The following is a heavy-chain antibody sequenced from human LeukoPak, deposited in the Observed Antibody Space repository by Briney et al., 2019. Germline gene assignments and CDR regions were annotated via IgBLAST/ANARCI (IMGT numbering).Heavy chain of an antibody. CDR1: GFTFSSYA. CDR3: AKKLGYCSSTSCYFFRHYYYGMDV. Sequence: GGSLRLSCAASGFTFSSYAMSWVRQAPGKGLEWVSAISGTGSTTFYADSVKGRFIISRDNSKNTLYLQMNSLRAEDTAVYYCAKKLGYCSSTSCYFFRHYYYGMDVWGQGTTVTVSS. J-gene: IGHJ6*02. D-gene: IGHD2-2*01. V-gene: IGHV3-23*01. CDR2: ISGTGSTT.